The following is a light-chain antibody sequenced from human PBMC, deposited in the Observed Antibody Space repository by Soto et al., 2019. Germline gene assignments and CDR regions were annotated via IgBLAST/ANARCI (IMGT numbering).Light chain of an antibody. CDR2: EVT. J-gene: IGLJ1*01. V-gene: IGLV2-8*01. Sequence: QSVLTQPPSAYGSPGQSVTIPCTGTTSDIGAYNYVSWYQQRPGKAPKIVIYEVTRRPSGGPDLIFVSKYDTTPSLTLSGLRAEDEADYYCSTFAGTNSLVFGAGTKVTVL. CDR1: TSDIGAYNY. CDR3: STFAGTNSLV.